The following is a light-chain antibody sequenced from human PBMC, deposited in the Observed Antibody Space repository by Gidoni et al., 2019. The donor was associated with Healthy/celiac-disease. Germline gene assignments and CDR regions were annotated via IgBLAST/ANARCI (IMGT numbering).Light chain of an antibody. V-gene: IGKV3-11*01. J-gene: IGKJ2*01. CDR1: QSVSSY. CDR3: QQRSNWLYT. Sequence: EIVLTQSPATLSLSPGERDTLSCRASQSVSSYLAWYQQKPGQAPRLLIYDASNRATGIPARFSGSGSGTDFTLTISSLEPEDFAVYYCQQRSNWLYTFXQXTKLEIK. CDR2: DAS.